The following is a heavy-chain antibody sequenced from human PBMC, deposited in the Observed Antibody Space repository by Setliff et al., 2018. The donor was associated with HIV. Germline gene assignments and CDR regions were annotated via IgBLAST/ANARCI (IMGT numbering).Heavy chain of an antibody. Sequence: SETLSLTCTVSGGSISSYYWSWIRQPPGKGLEWIGHIYTSGSTNYNPSLQSRVTMSVDTSKNQFSLRLSSVTAAGTAVYYCARDPLCGGDCYSSYYGMDVWGQGTTVTVSS. CDR1: GGSISSYY. J-gene: IGHJ6*02. V-gene: IGHV4-4*08. CDR2: IYTSGST. D-gene: IGHD2-21*02. CDR3: ARDPLCGGDCYSSYYGMDV.